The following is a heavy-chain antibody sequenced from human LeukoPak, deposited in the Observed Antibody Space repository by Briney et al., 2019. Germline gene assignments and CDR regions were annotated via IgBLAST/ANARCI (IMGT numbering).Heavy chain of an antibody. CDR3: ARLTKNDSGSFRFGKKKRGYMDV. CDR2: IYYSGST. V-gene: IGHV4-59*12. D-gene: IGHD3-10*01. CDR1: GGSIRSYY. J-gene: IGHJ6*03. Sequence: SETLSLTCTVSGGSIRSYYWSWIRKPPGKGLEWIGYIYYSGSTNYNPSLKSRVTISVDTSKNQFSLKLSSVTAADTAVYYCARLTKNDSGSFRFGKKKRGYMDVWGKGTTVTISS.